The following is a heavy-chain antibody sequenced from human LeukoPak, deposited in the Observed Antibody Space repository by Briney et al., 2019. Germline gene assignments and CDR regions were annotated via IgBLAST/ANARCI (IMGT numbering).Heavy chain of an antibody. V-gene: IGHV3-64D*06. J-gene: IGHJ4*02. CDR1: GFTFSDYA. Sequence: GGSLRLSCSVSGFTFSDYAMHWVRQAPGKGLEYVSAITNNGGSTYYADSAKSRFSVSRDNSKNTVYLQLSSLRPDDTAVYYCVKGRIYCCYPSLDYWGQGTLVTVSS. CDR3: VKGRIYCCYPSLDY. CDR2: ITNNGGST. D-gene: IGHD2-2*01.